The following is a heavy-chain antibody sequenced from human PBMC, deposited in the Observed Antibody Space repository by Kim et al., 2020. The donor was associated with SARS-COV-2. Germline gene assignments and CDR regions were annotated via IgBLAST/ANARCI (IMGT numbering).Heavy chain of an antibody. CDR3: ARLVSSGYYLQNWYIYL. CDR1: GFTVSSNY. D-gene: IGHD3-22*01. CDR2: IYSGGST. Sequence: GGSLRLSCAASGFTVSSNYMSWVRQAPGKGLEWVSVIYSGGSTYYADSVKGRFTISRDNSKNTLYLQMNSLRAEDTAVYYCARLVSSGYYLQNWYIYLWGRGTLVTVSS. J-gene: IGHJ2*01. V-gene: IGHV3-53*01.